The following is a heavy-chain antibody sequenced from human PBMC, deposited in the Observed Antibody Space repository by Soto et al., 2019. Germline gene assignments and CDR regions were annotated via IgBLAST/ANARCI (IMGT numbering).Heavy chain of an antibody. D-gene: IGHD2-2*03. V-gene: IGHV1-18*01. Sequence: GASVKVSCKASGYTFTSYGISWVRQAPGQGLEWMGWISAYNGNTNYAQKLQGRVTMTTDTSTSTAYMELRSLRSDDTAVYYCARDWNGYCSSTSCYYYYGMDVWGQGTTVTVSS. J-gene: IGHJ6*02. CDR3: ARDWNGYCSSTSCYYYYGMDV. CDR2: ISAYNGNT. CDR1: GYTFTSYG.